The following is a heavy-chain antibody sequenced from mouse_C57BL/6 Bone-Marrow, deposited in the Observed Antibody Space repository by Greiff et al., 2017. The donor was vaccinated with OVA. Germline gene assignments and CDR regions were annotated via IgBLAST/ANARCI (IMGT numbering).Heavy chain of an antibody. J-gene: IGHJ4*01. Sequence: EVKLMESGGGLVQPKGSLKLSCAASGFSFNTYAMNWVRQAPGKGLEWVARIRSKSNNYATYYADSVKDRFTISRDDSESMLYLQMNNLKTEDTAMYYCVRQYYAKDYWGQGTSVTVSS. CDR1: GFSFNTYA. CDR3: VRQYYAKDY. V-gene: IGHV10-1*01. CDR2: IRSKSNNYAT.